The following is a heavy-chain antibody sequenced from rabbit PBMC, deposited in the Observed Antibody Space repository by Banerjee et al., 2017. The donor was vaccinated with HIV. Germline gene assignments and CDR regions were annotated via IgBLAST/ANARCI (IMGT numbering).Heavy chain of an antibody. CDR2: IDVGSGST. CDR1: GFSLSGYW. Sequence: QEQLVESGGGLVQPGGSLKLSCKASGFSLSGYWMNWVRQAPGKGLEWIGVIDVGSGSTYYASWAKGRFTISKTSSTTVTLEMTSLTAADTATYFCARDEDGNEHYEGYVFNLWGQGTLVTVS. D-gene: IGHD6-1*01. V-gene: IGHV1S45*01. CDR3: ARDEDGNEHYEGYVFNL. J-gene: IGHJ4*01.